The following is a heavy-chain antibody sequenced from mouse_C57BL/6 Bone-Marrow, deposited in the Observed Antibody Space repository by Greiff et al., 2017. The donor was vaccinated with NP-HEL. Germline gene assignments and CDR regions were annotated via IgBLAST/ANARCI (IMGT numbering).Heavy chain of an antibody. V-gene: IGHV5-9-1*02. CDR2: ISSGGDYI. CDR3: TRGGDGYYFDY. Sequence: EVQLVESGVGLVKPGGSLKLSCAASGFTFSSYAMSWVRQTPEKRLEWVAYISSGGDYIYYADTVKGRFTISRDNARNTLYLQMSSLKSEDTAMYYCTRGGDGYYFDYWGQGTTLTVSS. CDR1: GFTFSSYA. J-gene: IGHJ2*01. D-gene: IGHD2-3*01.